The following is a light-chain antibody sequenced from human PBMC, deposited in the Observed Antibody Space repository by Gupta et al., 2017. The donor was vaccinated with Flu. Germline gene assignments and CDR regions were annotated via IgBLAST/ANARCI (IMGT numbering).Light chain of an antibody. Sequence: SYVLTQPPSVSVAPGQTARITCGGNNIGSKSVHWYQQKPGQAPVLIVFDDTDRPTGLPGRFSGSNSGNTATLTISRVEAGEEADYYCEVWDSSGDHPWVFGGGTKLTV. V-gene: IGLV3-21*02. CDR3: EVWDSSGDHPWV. CDR1: NIGSKS. CDR2: DDT. J-gene: IGLJ3*02.